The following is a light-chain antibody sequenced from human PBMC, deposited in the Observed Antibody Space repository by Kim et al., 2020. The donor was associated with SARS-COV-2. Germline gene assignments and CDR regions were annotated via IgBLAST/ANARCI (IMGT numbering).Light chain of an antibody. J-gene: IGKJ2*01. CDR2: WAS. V-gene: IGKV4-1*01. CDR3: QQYYSTPYT. CDR1: QSVLHSSNSNNY. Sequence: DIVMTQSPDSLAVSLGERATINCRSSQSVLHSSNSNNYLAWYQQKPGQPPKLPIYWASTRESGVPDRFSGSGSGSDFTLTISSLQAEDVAVHYCQQYYSTPYTFGQGTKMEI.